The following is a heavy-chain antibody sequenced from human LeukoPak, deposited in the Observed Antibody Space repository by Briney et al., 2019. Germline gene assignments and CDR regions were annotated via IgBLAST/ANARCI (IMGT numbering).Heavy chain of an antibody. CDR1: GFIFGGYW. Sequence: GGSLRLSCAASGFIFGGYWMSWVRLGPGKGLEWVASIQPDGGVGRYVDSVKGRFTISRDNAKSSVSLQMNSLRAEDTAVYYCARLFGGVTTFDYWGQGALVTVSS. D-gene: IGHD3-10*01. J-gene: IGHJ4*02. CDR3: ARLFGGVTTFDY. V-gene: IGHV3-7*01. CDR2: IQPDGGVG.